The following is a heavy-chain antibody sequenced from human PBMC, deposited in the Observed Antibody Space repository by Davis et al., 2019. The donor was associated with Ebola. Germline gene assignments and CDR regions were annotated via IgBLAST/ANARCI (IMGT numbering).Heavy chain of an antibody. CDR2: MNPNSGNT. V-gene: IGHV1-8*02. CDR3: VRSGVRGYYNGMDV. J-gene: IGHJ6*02. CDR1: GYAFTSYD. Sequence: AASVKVSCKASGYAFTSYDINWVRQATGHGLVWMGWMNPNSGNTGYVEKFQGRVTMTRNTSTSTDYMELSSLRSEDTAVYYCVRSGVRGYYNGMDVWGQGTTVSVSS. D-gene: IGHD1-14*01.